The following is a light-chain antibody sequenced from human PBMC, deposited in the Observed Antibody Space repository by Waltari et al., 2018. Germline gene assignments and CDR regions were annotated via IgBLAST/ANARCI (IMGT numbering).Light chain of an antibody. CDR1: QGINSC. CDR3: QQANRFPLT. J-gene: IGKJ4*01. Sequence: DIQMTQSPSSVSAYVGDKVTITCRASQGINSCLAWYQQKPGKAPKLLIYDASSLQTGVPSRFSGSESGTDFTLTISSLQPEDFATYYCQQANRFPLTFGGGTKVELK. V-gene: IGKV1-12*01. CDR2: DAS.